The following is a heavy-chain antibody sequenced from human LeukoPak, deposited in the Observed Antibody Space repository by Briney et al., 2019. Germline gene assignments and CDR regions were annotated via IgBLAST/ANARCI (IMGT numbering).Heavy chain of an antibody. CDR3: ARDVTVTPLDY. V-gene: IGHV3-48*01. Sequence: GGSLRLSCAASGLTFSSYSMHWVRQAPGKGLEGVSYISSSSSTIYYADSVKGRFTISRDNAKNSLYLQMNSLRAEDTAVYYCARDVTVTPLDYWGQGTLVTVSS. CDR2: ISSSSSTI. D-gene: IGHD4-17*01. CDR1: GLTFSSYS. J-gene: IGHJ4*02.